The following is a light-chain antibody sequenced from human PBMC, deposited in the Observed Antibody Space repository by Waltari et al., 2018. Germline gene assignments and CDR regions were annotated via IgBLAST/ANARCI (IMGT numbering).Light chain of an antibody. CDR2: NAS. CDR3: QQYTNFRT. Sequence: DIQMTQSPSTLSASVGDRVTVTCRASQTISKWLAWYKQKPGKAPKLLIYNASNLENGVPSRFSGSGSGTEFTLTINSLQPDDSATYDCQQYTNFRTFGQGTKVEIK. V-gene: IGKV1-5*03. CDR1: QTISKW. J-gene: IGKJ1*01.